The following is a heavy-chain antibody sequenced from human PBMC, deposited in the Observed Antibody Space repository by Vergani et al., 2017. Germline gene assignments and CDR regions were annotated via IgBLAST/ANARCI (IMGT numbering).Heavy chain of an antibody. CDR1: GYSFTSYW. Sequence: EVQLVQSGAEVKKPGESLRISCKGSGYSFTSYWISWVRQAPGKGLEWVSAISGSGGSTYYADSVKGRFTISRDNSKNSLYLQMNSLRAEDTAVYYCARDATMVRGGRRTHQFDYWGQGTLVTVSS. V-gene: IGHV3-23*04. D-gene: IGHD3-10*01. CDR3: ARDATMVRGGRRTHQFDY. J-gene: IGHJ4*02. CDR2: ISGSGGST.